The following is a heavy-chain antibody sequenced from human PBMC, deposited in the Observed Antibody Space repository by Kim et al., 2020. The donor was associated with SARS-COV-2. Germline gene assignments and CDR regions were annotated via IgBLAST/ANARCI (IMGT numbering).Heavy chain of an antibody. CDR2: YTT. CDR3: ARDSFVALYW. D-gene: IGHD2-15*01. Sequence: YTTTYAASVKGRFTVSRDDSKNSMYLQMTSLKMEDTAVYFCARDSFVALYWWGQVTLVTVSS. V-gene: IGHV3-72*01. J-gene: IGHJ4*02.